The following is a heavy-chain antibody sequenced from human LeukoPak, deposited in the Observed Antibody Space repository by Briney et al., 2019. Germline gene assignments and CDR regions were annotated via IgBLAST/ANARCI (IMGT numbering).Heavy chain of an antibody. CDR2: IRYDGSNK. Sequence: PGGSLRLSCAASGFTFSSYGMHWVRQAPGKGLEWVAFIRYDGSNKYYADSVKGRFTISRDNSKNTLYLQMNSLRAEDTAVYYCAKGAAAGLITYYYYYMDVWGKGTTVTVSS. D-gene: IGHD6-13*01. CDR3: AKGAAAGLITYYYYYMDV. CDR1: GFTFSSYG. J-gene: IGHJ6*03. V-gene: IGHV3-30*02.